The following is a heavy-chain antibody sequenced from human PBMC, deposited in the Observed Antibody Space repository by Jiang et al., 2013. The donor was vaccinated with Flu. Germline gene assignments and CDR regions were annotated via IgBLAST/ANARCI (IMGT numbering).Heavy chain of an antibody. J-gene: IGHJ4*02. V-gene: IGHV1-69*01. Sequence: PGSSAKVSCKASGGTFSSYAISWVRQAPGQGLEWMGGIIPIFGTANYAQKFQGRVTITADESTSTAYMELSSLRSEDTAVYYCATPIRYYYDSSGYYYVGKFDYWGQGTLVTVSS. D-gene: IGHD3-22*01. CDR2: IIPIFGTA. CDR1: GGTFSSYA. CDR3: ATPIRYYYDSSGYYYVGKFDY.